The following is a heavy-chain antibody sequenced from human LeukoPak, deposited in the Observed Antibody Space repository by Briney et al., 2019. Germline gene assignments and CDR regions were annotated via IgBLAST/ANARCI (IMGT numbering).Heavy chain of an antibody. CDR3: ARSRYSGSYYYYYGMDV. D-gene: IGHD1-26*01. CDR2: IYYSGST. CDR1: GGSISSYY. V-gene: IGHV4-59*01. J-gene: IGHJ6*02. Sequence: PSETLSLTCTVSGGSISSYYWGWIRQPPGKGLEWIGYIYYSGSTNYNPSLKSRVTISVDTSKNQFSLKLSSVTAADTAVYYCARSRYSGSYYYYYGMDVWGQGTTVTVSS.